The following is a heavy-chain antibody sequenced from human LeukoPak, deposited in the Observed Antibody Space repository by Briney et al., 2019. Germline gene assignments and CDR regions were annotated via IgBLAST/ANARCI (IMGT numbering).Heavy chain of an antibody. CDR1: GFTFSSYA. CDR2: ISRGGTTT. Sequence: GGSLRLSCAASGFTFSSYAMNWVRQAPGRGLDWVSYISRGGTTTSYAASVKGRFTVSRDNAKNSLYLQVNSLRAEDTAIYYCARAQDITNYYYALDVWGQGTTVTVSS. CDR3: ARAQDITNYYYALDV. D-gene: IGHD2-15*01. J-gene: IGHJ6*02. V-gene: IGHV3-48*03.